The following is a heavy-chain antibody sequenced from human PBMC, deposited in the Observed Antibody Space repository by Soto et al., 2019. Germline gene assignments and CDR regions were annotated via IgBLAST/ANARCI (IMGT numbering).Heavy chain of an antibody. V-gene: IGHV1-69*12. CDR2: IIPMFRTP. J-gene: IGHJ3*02. CDR1: GGTFSSYA. D-gene: IGHD2-2*01. Sequence: QVQLVQSGAEVKKTGSSVKVSCKASGGTFSSYAFSWARQAPRQGLEWMGGIIPMFRTPHYAQKFHGRVTITADESTTTVYMELTGMTSDDTAVYFCASMPSVILNTYGFVTPFDIWGQGTLVTVSS. CDR3: ASMPSVILNTYGFVTPFDI.